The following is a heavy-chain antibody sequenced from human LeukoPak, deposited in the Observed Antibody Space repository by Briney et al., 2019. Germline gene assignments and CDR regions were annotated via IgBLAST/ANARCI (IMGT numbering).Heavy chain of an antibody. Sequence: GGSLRLSCAASGFAFSSYSMNWVRQAPGKGLEWVSAISGSGGSTYYADSVKGRFTISRDNSKNTLYLQMNSLRAEDTAVYYCAKDGGIVSRQWLVKGGYYYYGMDVWGQGTTVTVSS. J-gene: IGHJ6*02. CDR3: AKDGGIVSRQWLVKGGYYYYGMDV. CDR2: ISGSGGST. D-gene: IGHD6-19*01. CDR1: GFAFSSYS. V-gene: IGHV3-23*01.